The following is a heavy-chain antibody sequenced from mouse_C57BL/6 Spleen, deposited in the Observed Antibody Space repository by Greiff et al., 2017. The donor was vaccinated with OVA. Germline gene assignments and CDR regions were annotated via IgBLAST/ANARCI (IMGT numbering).Heavy chain of an antibody. CDR1: GYTFTSYD. CDR3: ARGGSSYTRYFDV. J-gene: IGHJ1*03. Sequence: VQLQQSGPELVKPGASVKLSCKASGYTFTSYDINWVKQRPGQGLEWIGWIYPRDGSTKNNEKFKGKATLTVDTSSSTAYMELHSLTSEDSAVHFCARGGSSYTRYFDVWGTGTTVTVSS. CDR2: IYPRDGST. V-gene: IGHV1-85*01. D-gene: IGHD1-1*01.